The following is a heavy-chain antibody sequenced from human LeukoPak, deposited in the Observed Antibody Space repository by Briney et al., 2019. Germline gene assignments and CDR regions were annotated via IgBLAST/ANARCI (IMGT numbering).Heavy chain of an antibody. D-gene: IGHD2-15*01. Sequence: PGGSLRLSCEASGVTFSEYSRSWVRQPPGKGLEWVSTIKRDGSNTYNPASVGGRSTFARNNSKNTLYLEMKTLTAKATAVYYCAKGGYASCFDTWGQGTQVTVSS. CDR1: GVTFSEYS. CDR2: IKRDGSNT. V-gene: IGHV3-23*05. CDR3: AKGGYASCFDT. J-gene: IGHJ5*02.